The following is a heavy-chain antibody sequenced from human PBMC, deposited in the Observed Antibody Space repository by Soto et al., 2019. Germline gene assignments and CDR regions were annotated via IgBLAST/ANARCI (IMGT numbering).Heavy chain of an antibody. D-gene: IGHD3-3*01. V-gene: IGHV4-34*01. CDR1: GGSFSGYY. CDR3: ARGRTSVRFFAL. J-gene: IGHJ4*02. Sequence: ETLSLTCAVYGGSFSGYYWSWIRQPPGKGLEWIGEINHSGSTNYNPSLKSRVTISVDTSKNQFSLKLSSVTAAGTAVYYCARGRTSVRFFALWGQGTLVTV. CDR2: INHSGST.